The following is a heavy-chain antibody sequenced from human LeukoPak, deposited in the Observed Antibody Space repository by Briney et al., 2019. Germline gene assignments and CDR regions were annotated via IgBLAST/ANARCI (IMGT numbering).Heavy chain of an antibody. V-gene: IGHV1-2*02. Sequence: AASVKVSCKASGYTFTSYGISWVRQAPGQGLEWMGWINPNSGGTNYAQKFQGRVTMTRDTSISTAYMELSRLRSDDTAVYYCARDSSSWNPFDYWGQGTLVTVSP. CDR3: ARDSSSWNPFDY. J-gene: IGHJ4*02. D-gene: IGHD6-13*01. CDR1: GYTFTSYG. CDR2: INPNSGGT.